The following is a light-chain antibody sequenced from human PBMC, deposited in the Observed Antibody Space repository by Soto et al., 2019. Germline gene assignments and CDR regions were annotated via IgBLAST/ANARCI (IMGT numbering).Light chain of an antibody. CDR3: QQRCSWHQLT. CDR2: DAS. V-gene: IGKV3D-11*02. J-gene: IGKJ4*01. CDR1: QSVDSS. Sequence: DIVLTQSPSTLSVSPGERATISCRASQSVDSSLAWFQQKPGQAPKLLIYDASNRATGIPARFSGSGSGTEFTLTISSLEPADFAVYYCQQRCSWHQLTFGGGTKVEI.